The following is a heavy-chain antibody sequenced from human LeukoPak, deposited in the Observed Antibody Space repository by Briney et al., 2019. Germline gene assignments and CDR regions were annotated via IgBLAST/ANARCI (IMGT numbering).Heavy chain of an antibody. D-gene: IGHD5/OR15-5a*01. J-gene: IGHJ4*02. CDR1: GSTFSSYG. CDR2: IWYDGSNK. Sequence: GGSLRLSCAASGSTFSSYGMHWVRQAPGKGLEWVAVIWYDGSNKYYADSVKGRFTISRDNSKNTLYLQMNSLRAEDTAVYYCAKGSVSYYFDYWGQGTLVTVSS. V-gene: IGHV3-33*06. CDR3: AKGSVSYYFDY.